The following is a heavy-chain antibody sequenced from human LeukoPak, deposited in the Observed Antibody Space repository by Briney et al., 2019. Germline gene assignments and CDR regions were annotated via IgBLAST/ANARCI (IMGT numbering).Heavy chain of an antibody. V-gene: IGHV3-74*01. CDR2: INSDGSST. Sequence: PGGSLRLSCAASGFTFSSYWMPWVRQAPGKGLVWVSRINSDGSSTSYAASVKGRFTISRDNAKNTLYMQMNSLRAEDTAVYYCARDLSSSWYSWPSDYWGQGTLVTASS. D-gene: IGHD6-13*01. CDR3: ARDLSSSWYSWPSDY. CDR1: GFTFSSYW. J-gene: IGHJ4*02.